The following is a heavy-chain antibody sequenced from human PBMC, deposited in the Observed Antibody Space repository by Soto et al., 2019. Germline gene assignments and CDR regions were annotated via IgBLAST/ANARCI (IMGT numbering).Heavy chain of an antibody. V-gene: IGHV4-34*01. CDR2: INHSGST. CDR3: ARKGYSGRYYFDY. D-gene: IGHD5-12*01. Sequence: QVQLQQWGAGLLKPSETLSLTCAVYGGSFSGYYWSWIRQPPGKGLEWIGEINHSGSTNYNPSLKSRVTISVDTSKNQFSLKLSSVTAADTAVYYCARKGYSGRYYFDYWGQGTLVTVSS. J-gene: IGHJ4*02. CDR1: GGSFSGYY.